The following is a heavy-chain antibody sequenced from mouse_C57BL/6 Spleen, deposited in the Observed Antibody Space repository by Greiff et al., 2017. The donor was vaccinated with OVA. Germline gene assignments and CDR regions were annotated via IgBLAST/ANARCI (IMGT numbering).Heavy chain of an antibody. Sequence: VQLQQSGAELARPGASVKLSCKASGYTFTSYGISWVKQRTGQGLEWIGALYPRSGNTYYNEKFKGKATLTADKSSSTAYMELRSLTSEDSAVYFCARRDGAYFFDYWGQGTTLTVSS. CDR3: ARRDGAYFFDY. V-gene: IGHV1-81*01. D-gene: IGHD3-3*01. CDR2: LYPRSGNT. CDR1: GYTFTSYG. J-gene: IGHJ2*01.